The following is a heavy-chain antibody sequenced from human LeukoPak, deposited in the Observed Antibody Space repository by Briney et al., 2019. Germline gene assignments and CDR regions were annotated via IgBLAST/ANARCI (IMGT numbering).Heavy chain of an antibody. CDR3: ARRKPPRDNWNLWFDP. Sequence: GGALRLSCAASGFTFSSYSMNWGRQAPGRGLEWGSSISSSSSDIYYAHSVKGRFTISRDNAKNSLYLQMTSLRAEDTAVYYCARRKPPRDNWNLWFDPWGQGTLVTVSS. CDR1: GFTFSSYS. V-gene: IGHV3-21*01. D-gene: IGHD1-20*01. CDR2: ISSSSSDI. J-gene: IGHJ5*02.